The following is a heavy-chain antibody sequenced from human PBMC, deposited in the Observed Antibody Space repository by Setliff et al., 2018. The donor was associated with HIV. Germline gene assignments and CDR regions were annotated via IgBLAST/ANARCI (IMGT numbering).Heavy chain of an antibody. CDR1: GFSFDDYA. J-gene: IGHJ4*02. CDR2: IRSKSIGGTT. Sequence: PGGSLRLSCTASGFSFDDYALTWVRQAPGKGLEWVGFIRSKSIGGTTDYGASVKGRFTISRDDSKSIAYLQMNSLKTEDTAVYYCSRGGPQWELLPSDYWGQGTLVTVSS. D-gene: IGHD1-26*01. CDR3: SRGGPQWELLPSDY. V-gene: IGHV3-49*04.